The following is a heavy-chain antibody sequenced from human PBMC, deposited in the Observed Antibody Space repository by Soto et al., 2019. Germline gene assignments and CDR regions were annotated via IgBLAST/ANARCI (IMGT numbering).Heavy chain of an antibody. V-gene: IGHV3-23*01. J-gene: IGHJ4*02. Sequence: GGSLRLSCAASGFNFSNYAMSWVRQAPGKGLEWVSAISGSGSSTYYADSVKGRFTISRDNSKNTLYLQMNSLRAADTAVYYCARADRIEYSSSPCFDYWGQGTLVTVSS. D-gene: IGHD6-6*01. CDR2: ISGSGSST. CDR1: GFNFSNYA. CDR3: ARADRIEYSSSPCFDY.